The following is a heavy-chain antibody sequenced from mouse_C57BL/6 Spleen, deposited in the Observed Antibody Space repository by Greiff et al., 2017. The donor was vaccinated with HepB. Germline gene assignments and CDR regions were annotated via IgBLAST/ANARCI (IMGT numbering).Heavy chain of an antibody. Sequence: SGAELVRPGASVTLSCKASGYTFTDYEMHWVKQTPVHGLEWIGAIDPETGGTAYNQKFKGKAILTADKSSSTAYMELRSLTSEDSAVYYCIGYSNYWYFDVWGTGTTVTVSS. CDR2: IDPETGGT. CDR3: IGYSNYWYFDV. J-gene: IGHJ1*03. CDR1: GYTFTDYE. D-gene: IGHD2-5*01. V-gene: IGHV1-15*01.